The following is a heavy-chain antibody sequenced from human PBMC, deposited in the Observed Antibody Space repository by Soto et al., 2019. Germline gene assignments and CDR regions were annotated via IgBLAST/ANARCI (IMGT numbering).Heavy chain of an antibody. Sequence: SLRLSFTASRFTFGDYAMIWCLRSPVNGLEWVGFIRSKAYGGTTEYAASVKGRFTISRDDSKSIAYLQMNSLKTEDTAVYYCTRDPDYGFYYGMEVWGQGTTVTVSS. D-gene: IGHD4-17*01. CDR3: TRDPDYGFYYGMEV. J-gene: IGHJ6*02. CDR2: IRSKAYGGTT. CDR1: RFTFGDYA. V-gene: IGHV3-49*03.